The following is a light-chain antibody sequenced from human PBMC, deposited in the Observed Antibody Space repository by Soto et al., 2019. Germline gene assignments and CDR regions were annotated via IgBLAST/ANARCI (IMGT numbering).Light chain of an antibody. J-gene: IGKJ5*01. CDR3: QQYGSSPIT. V-gene: IGKV3-20*01. CDR1: QRVSSH. Sequence: ETVMTQSPVTLSVSPGDTATLSCRASQRVSSHLAWYQQKPGQTPRLLIYSASIRAAGTPDRFSGSGSGTDLTITISRLEPEDGEVYYCQQYGSSPITFGQGTRLEIK. CDR2: SAS.